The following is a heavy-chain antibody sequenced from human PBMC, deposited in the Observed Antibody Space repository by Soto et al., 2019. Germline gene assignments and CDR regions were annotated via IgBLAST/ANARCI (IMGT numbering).Heavy chain of an antibody. Sequence: EDQLVESGGGLVQPGGSLRLTCAVSGFSFRSDWMNWVRQAPGKGLEWVAHTNQDGSEKYYLDSVKGRFTIFRDNAKNSLYLQMNSLRAEYRAVYYCSGGVGDAIWGQGTLVTVSS. V-gene: IGHV3-7*04. CDR2: TNQDGSEK. D-gene: IGHD1-26*01. CDR1: GFSFRSDW. J-gene: IGHJ4*02. CDR3: SGGVGDAI.